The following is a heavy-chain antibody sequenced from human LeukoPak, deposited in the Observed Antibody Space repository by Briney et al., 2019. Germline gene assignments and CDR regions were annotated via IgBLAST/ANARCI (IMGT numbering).Heavy chain of an antibody. J-gene: IGHJ4*02. V-gene: IGHV3-21*01. D-gene: IGHD6-13*01. Sequence: PGGSLRLSCATSGFTLSSYSMNWVSQAPGKGLEWGSFISSRSNYIYYADSVKGRFTISRDNAKNSLYLQMNSLRAEDTAVYYCASDGSSWYLFDYWGQGTLVTVSS. CDR1: GFTLSSYS. CDR3: ASDGSSWYLFDY. CDR2: ISSRSNYI.